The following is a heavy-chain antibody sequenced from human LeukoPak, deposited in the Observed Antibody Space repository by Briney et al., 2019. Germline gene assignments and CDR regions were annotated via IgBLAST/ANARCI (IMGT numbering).Heavy chain of an antibody. CDR1: GFTFSTYW. D-gene: IGHD6-13*01. CDR2: IKQDGSEK. Sequence: GGSLRLSCAASGFTFSTYWMSWVRQAPGKGLEWVANIKQDGSEKYYVDSVKGRFTISRDNATNSLYLQMNSLRAEDTAMYYCARDSAGNEYWGKGTLVTVSS. CDR3: ARDSAGNEY. V-gene: IGHV3-7*01. J-gene: IGHJ4*02.